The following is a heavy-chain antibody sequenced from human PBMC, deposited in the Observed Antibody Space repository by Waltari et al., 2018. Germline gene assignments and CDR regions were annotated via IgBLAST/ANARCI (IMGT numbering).Heavy chain of an antibody. CDR1: GFPVSRDY. CDR2: MYSGGST. J-gene: IGHJ6*02. V-gene: IGHV3-53*01. CDR3: ARDLQGINGMDV. Sequence: EVQLVESGGGLIQPGGSLRISCAASGFPVSRDYMSWVRQSPGKGREWGSGMYSGGSTYDAASGKRRFTISRDNSKNTLYLQMNSRRAEDTAVYYCARDLQGINGMDVWGQGTTVTVSS. D-gene: IGHD6-13*01.